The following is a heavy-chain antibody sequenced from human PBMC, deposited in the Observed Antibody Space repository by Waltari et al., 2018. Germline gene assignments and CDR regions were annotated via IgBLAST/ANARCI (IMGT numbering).Heavy chain of an antibody. V-gene: IGHV1-3*01. J-gene: IGHJ4*02. CDR2: IHGGNGNT. Sequence: QVYLVQSGAEVKKPGASVKVSCKASGYTCTKYSLHWVRQAPGQGLEWMGWIHGGNGNTKYSKKFQDRLTISKDTSATTVYMELSSLTSEDTAVYYCAKTQYDFWSAYFDYWGQGTLVTVSS. CDR3: AKTQYDFWSAYFDY. D-gene: IGHD3-3*01. CDR1: GYTCTKYS.